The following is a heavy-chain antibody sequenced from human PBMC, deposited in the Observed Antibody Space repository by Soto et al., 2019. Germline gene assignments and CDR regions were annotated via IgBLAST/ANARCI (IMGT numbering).Heavy chain of an antibody. CDR1: GFTFSSYA. D-gene: IGHD1-26*01. V-gene: IGHV3-23*01. Sequence: GGSLRLSCAASGFTFSSYAMSWVRRAPGKGLEWVSGISVSCDSTYYADSVKGRFTISRDNSKNTLYLQMNSLRAEDTAVYYCAKLGMGATLSKETPDYWGQGTLVTVSS. CDR2: ISVSCDST. CDR3: AKLGMGATLSKETPDY. J-gene: IGHJ4*02.